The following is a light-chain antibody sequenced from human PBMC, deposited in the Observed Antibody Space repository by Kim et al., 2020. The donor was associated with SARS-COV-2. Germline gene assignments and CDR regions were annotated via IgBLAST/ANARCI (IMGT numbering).Light chain of an antibody. V-gene: IGKV1-5*03. CDR1: QSVDGW. J-gene: IGKJ1*01. CDR2: QAA. CDR3: KQDETYGT. Sequence: DIQMTQSPSSLSAFVGDRVTITCRASQSVDGWVAWYQQKPGKAPRLLIYQAAKLASGVPSRFSGSGSGTDFTLTVFNLQPDDSAVYYCKQDETYGTFGPGTKLEI.